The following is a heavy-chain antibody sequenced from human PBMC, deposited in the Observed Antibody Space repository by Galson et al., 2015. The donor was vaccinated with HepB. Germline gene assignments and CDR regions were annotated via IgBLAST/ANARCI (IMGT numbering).Heavy chain of an antibody. CDR1: GYTFTTYG. J-gene: IGHJ4*02. CDR3: VRAPIAAPGHALY. Sequence: SVKVSCKASGYTFTTYGISWVRQAPGQGLEWMGWISTYNGNTNYAQKLQGRVTMTTDTSTSTAYMELRSLRSDDTAVYYCVRAPIAAPGHALYWGQGTLVTVSS. CDR2: ISTYNGNT. V-gene: IGHV1-18*01. D-gene: IGHD6-13*01.